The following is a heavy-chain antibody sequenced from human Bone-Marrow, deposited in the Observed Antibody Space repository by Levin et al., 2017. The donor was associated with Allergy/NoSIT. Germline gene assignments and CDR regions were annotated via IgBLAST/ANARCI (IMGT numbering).Heavy chain of an antibody. Sequence: PGGSLRLSCAASGFTFSSYAMSWVRQAPGKGLEWVSAISGSGGSTYYADSVKGRFTISRDNSKNTLYLQMNSLRAEDTAVYYCAKGSSRVFGVVIHYYYYGMDVWGQGTTVTVSS. CDR1: GFTFSSYA. D-gene: IGHD3-3*01. J-gene: IGHJ6*02. CDR3: AKGSSRVFGVVIHYYYYGMDV. CDR2: ISGSGGST. V-gene: IGHV3-23*01.